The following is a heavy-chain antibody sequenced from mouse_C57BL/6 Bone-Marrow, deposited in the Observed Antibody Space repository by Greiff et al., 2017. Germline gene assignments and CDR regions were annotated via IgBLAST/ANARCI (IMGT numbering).Heavy chain of an antibody. CDR1: GYTFTSYW. CDR3: ASPFITTVVPFDY. CDR2: INPSSGYT. Sequence: VQLQQSGAELAKPGASVKLSCKASGYTFTSYWMHWVKQRPGQGLEWIGYINPSSGYTKSNQKFKDKATLTADKSSCPAYMQRSSLTDEDSAVYYCASPFITTVVPFDYWGQGTTLTVSS. V-gene: IGHV1-7*01. J-gene: IGHJ2*01. D-gene: IGHD1-1*01.